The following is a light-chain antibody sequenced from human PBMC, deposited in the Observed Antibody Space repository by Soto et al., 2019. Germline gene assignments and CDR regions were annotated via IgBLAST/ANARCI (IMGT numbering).Light chain of an antibody. V-gene: IGLV8-61*01. CDR2: NTN. Sequence: QTVVTQEPSFSVSPGGTVTLTCGLSSGSVSTSYYPSWYQQTPGQAPRTLIYNTNTRSSGVPDRFSGSILGNKAALTITGAQAGDESDYYCVLFMGSGISVFGTGTKLTV. CDR1: SGSVSTSYY. CDR3: VLFMGSGISV. J-gene: IGLJ1*01.